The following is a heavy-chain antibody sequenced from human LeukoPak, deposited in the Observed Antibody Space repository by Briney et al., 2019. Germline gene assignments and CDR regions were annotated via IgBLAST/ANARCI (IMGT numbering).Heavy chain of an antibody. V-gene: IGHV3-23*01. CDR2: ISGTGDST. Sequence: GGSLRLSCAASGFTFSDYAMNWVRQAPAKGLEWVSAISGTGDSTYYADSVKGRFTVSRDNSKNTLYLQMNSLRAEDTAVYYCAKEWSSHDYWGQGTLVTVSS. CDR1: GFTFSDYA. CDR3: AKEWSSHDY. J-gene: IGHJ4*02. D-gene: IGHD6-13*01.